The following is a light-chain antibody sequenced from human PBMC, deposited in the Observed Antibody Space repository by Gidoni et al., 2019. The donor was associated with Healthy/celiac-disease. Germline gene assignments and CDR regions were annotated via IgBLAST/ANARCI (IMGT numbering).Light chain of an antibody. J-gene: IGLJ2*01. V-gene: IGLV1-44*01. CDR3: AAWDDSLNGYVV. Sequence: QSVLTQPPSASATPGPRVTISCSGSSSNIGSNTVNWYQQLPGTAPKLLIYSNNQRPSGVPDRFSGSKSGTSASLAISGLQSEDEADYYCAAWDDSLNGYVVFGGGTKLTVL. CDR1: SSNIGSNT. CDR2: SNN.